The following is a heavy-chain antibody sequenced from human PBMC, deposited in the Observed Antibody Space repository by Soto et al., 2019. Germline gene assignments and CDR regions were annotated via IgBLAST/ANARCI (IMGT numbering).Heavy chain of an antibody. CDR2: IIPIFGTA. J-gene: IGHJ5*02. Sequence: QVQLVQSGAEMKKPGSSVKVSCKASGGTFSSYAISWVRQAPGQGLEWMGGIIPIFGTANYAQKFQGRVTITADESTSTAYMELSSLRTEDTDVYYCPRVKNYCSSTSCTGFDPWGQVTLVTVSS. V-gene: IGHV1-69*01. CDR3: PRVKNYCSSTSCTGFDP. D-gene: IGHD2-2*01. CDR1: GGTFSSYA.